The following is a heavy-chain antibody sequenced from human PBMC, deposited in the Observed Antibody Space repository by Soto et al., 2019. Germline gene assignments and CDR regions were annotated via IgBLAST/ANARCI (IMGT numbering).Heavy chain of an antibody. J-gene: IGHJ4*02. CDR2: ISAHNDNT. CDR1: GYTFTSYG. V-gene: IGHV1-18*01. D-gene: IGHD1-1*01. Sequence: QVHLVQSGAEVRKPGASVKVSCKGSGYTFTSYGIAWVRQDPGQGLERMGWISAHNDNTNYAQKVQGRVTVTRDTSTSTAYMELRNLRSDDTAVYYCARGRYGDYWGQGALVTVSS. CDR3: ARGRYGDY.